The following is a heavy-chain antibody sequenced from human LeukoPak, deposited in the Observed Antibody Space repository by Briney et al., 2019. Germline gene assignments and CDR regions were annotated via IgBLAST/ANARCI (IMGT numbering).Heavy chain of an antibody. Sequence: GGSLRLPCKASAFTFSSYWMSWVRQAPGKGLEWVANIKEDGSEINYVDSVKGRFTISRDNAKNSLSLQMNSLRVEDTAVYYCARDRGYSSFDYWGQGTLVTVSS. CDR1: AFTFSSYW. V-gene: IGHV3-7*01. J-gene: IGHJ4*02. CDR2: IKEDGSEI. D-gene: IGHD4-23*01. CDR3: ARDRGYSSFDY.